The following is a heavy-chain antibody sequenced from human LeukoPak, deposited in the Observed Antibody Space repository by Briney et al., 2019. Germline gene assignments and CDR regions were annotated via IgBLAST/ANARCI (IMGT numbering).Heavy chain of an antibody. CDR1: GYTFTSYG. D-gene: IGHD1-1*01. CDR3: ARVTFGLERRYDGKYFDY. J-gene: IGHJ4*02. CDR2: ISAYNGNT. V-gene: IGHV1-18*01. Sequence: ASVKVSCKASGYTFTSYGISWVRQAPGQGLEWMGWISAYNGNTNYAQKLQGRVTMTTDTSTSTAYMELRSLRPDDTAVYYCARVTFGLERRYDGKYFDYWGQGTLVTVSS.